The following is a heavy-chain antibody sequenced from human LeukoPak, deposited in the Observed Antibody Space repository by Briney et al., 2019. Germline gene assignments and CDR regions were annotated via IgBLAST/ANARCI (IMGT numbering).Heavy chain of an antibody. Sequence: GRSLRLSCAASGFTFSSYGMHWVRQAPGKGLEGVAVIRYDGSNKYYADSLKGRFTISRDNSKNTLYLQMNSLRAEDTAVYYCGRTGIDIVATMRDTNRYSYGYIDYWGQGTLVTVSS. CDR2: IRYDGSNK. CDR1: GFTFSSYG. CDR3: GRTGIDIVATMRDTNRYSYGYIDY. J-gene: IGHJ4*02. V-gene: IGHV3-33*01. D-gene: IGHD5-12*01.